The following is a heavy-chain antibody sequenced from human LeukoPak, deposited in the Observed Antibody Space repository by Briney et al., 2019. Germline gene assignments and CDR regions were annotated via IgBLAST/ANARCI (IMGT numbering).Heavy chain of an antibody. Sequence: SVKVSCKASGGTFISYATSWVRQAPGQGLEWMGGIIPIFGTANYAQKFQGRVTITADESTSTAYMELSSLRSEDMAVYYCARDQVTTGFDYWGQGTLVTVSS. CDR1: GGTFISYA. J-gene: IGHJ4*02. D-gene: IGHD4-17*01. V-gene: IGHV1-69*13. CDR2: IIPIFGTA. CDR3: ARDQVTTGFDY.